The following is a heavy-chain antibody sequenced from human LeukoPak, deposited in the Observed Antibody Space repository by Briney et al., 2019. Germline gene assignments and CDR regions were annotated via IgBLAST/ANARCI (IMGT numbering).Heavy chain of an antibody. CDR1: GGSFSGYY. Sequence: SETLSLTCAVYGGSFSGYYWSWIRQPPGKGLEWIGEINHSGSTNYNPSLKSRVTISVDTSKNQFSLKLSSVTAADTAVYYCARDADCTNGVCYFPLGYWGQGTLVTVSS. J-gene: IGHJ4*02. CDR2: INHSGST. D-gene: IGHD2-8*01. CDR3: ARDADCTNGVCYFPLGY. V-gene: IGHV4-34*01.